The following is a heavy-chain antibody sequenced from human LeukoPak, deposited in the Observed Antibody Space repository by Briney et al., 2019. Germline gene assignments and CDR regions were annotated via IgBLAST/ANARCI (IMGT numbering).Heavy chain of an antibody. CDR1: GFTFDDYG. CDR2: INWNGGST. J-gene: IGHJ6*03. CDR3: AREFSGDYDPYYYYYYMDV. V-gene: IGHV3-20*04. D-gene: IGHD4-17*01. Sequence: GGSLRLSCAASGFTFDDYGMSWVRQAPGKGLEWVSGINWNGGSTGYADSVKGRFTISRDNAKNSLYLQMNSLRAEGTALYYCAREFSGDYDPYYYYYYMDVWGKGTTVTVSS.